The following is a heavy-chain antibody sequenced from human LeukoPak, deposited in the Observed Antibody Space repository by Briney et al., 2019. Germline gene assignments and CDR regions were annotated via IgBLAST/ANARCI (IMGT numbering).Heavy chain of an antibody. D-gene: IGHD6-6*01. J-gene: IGHJ3*02. Sequence: GGSLRLSCAASGFTFDDYAMHWVRQAPGKGLEWVSGISWNSGSIGYADSVKGRFTISRDNAKNSLYLQMNSLRAEDTALYYCAKVGSSGGYDAFDIWGQGTMVTVSS. V-gene: IGHV3-9*01. CDR2: ISWNSGSI. CDR1: GFTFDDYA. CDR3: AKVGSSGGYDAFDI.